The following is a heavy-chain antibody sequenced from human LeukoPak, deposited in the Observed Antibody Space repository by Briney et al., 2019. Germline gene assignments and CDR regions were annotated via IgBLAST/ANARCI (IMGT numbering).Heavy chain of an antibody. CDR2: ISWNSGSI. Sequence: GGSLRLSCAASGFTFDDYAMHWVRQAPGKGLEWVSGISWNSGSIGYADSVKGRFTISRDNAKNSLYLQMNSLRAEDTALYYCAKGITMVRGVIIKGAFDIWGQGTMVTVSS. J-gene: IGHJ3*02. D-gene: IGHD3-10*01. V-gene: IGHV3-9*01. CDR3: AKGITMVRGVIIKGAFDI. CDR1: GFTFDDYA.